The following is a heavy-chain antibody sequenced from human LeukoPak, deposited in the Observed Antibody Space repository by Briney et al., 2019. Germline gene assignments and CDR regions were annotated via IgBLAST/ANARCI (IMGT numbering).Heavy chain of an antibody. V-gene: IGHV3-15*01. Sequence: PGGSLRLSCAASGFTFSNAWMSWVRQAPGKGLEWVGRIKSKTDGGTTDYAAPVKGRFTISRDDSKNTLYLQMNSLKTEDTAVYYCTTGQAHRADYDILTGPSLRPYYYYGMDVWGQGTTVTVSS. J-gene: IGHJ6*02. CDR1: GFTFSNAW. CDR2: IKSKTDGGTT. CDR3: TTGQAHRADYDILTGPSLRPYYYYGMDV. D-gene: IGHD3-9*01.